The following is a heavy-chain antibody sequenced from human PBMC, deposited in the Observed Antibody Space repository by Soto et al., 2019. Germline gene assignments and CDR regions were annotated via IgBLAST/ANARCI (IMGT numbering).Heavy chain of an antibody. CDR3: AKGPFRETVAVPNWFDP. D-gene: IGHD3-22*01. CDR1: GFTFSSYG. J-gene: IGHJ5*02. Sequence: GGSLRLSCAASGFTFSSYGMHWVRQAPGKGLEWVAVISYDGSNKYYADSVKGRFTISRDNSKNTLYLQMNSLRAEDTAVYYCAKGPFRETVAVPNWFDPWGQGTLVTVSS. V-gene: IGHV3-30*18. CDR2: ISYDGSNK.